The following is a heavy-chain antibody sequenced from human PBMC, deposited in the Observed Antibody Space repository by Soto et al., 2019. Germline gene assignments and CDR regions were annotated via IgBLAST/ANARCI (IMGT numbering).Heavy chain of an antibody. J-gene: IGHJ4*02. CDR3: GSFILVRGLH. D-gene: IGHD3-10*01. V-gene: IGHV2-5*02. Sequence: QITLKESGPTLVKPTQTLTLTCSFSGFSLSTTGVGVGWIRQSPGKALEWLAIIYWDNDKRYSPSLKSRVTIPKDPPQNPGVLTVTHKEPFDKGTFFRGSFILVRGLHWGQGALVTVSS. CDR2: IYWDNDK. CDR1: GFSLSTTGVG.